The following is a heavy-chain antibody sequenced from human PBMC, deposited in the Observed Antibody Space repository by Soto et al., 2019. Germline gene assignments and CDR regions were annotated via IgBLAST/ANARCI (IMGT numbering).Heavy chain of an antibody. V-gene: IGHV1-69*01. J-gene: IGHJ5*02. CDR3: AKALTMASPIWFDP. CDR2: IIPIFGTA. D-gene: IGHD3-10*01. Sequence: QLVQSGAEVKKPGSSVKVSCKASGGPFSTYAISWVRQAPGQGLEWMGGIIPIFGTANYAQRFLGRVTISADDSTSTAYMELRSLTSDDTAVYYCAKALTMASPIWFDPWGQGTQVTVTS. CDR1: GGPFSTYA.